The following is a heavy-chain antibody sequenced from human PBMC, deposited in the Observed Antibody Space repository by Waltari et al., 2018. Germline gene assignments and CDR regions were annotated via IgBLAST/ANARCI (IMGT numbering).Heavy chain of an antibody. J-gene: IGHJ4*02. CDR2: IGYDGSNK. D-gene: IGHD4-17*01. Sequence: QVQLVESGGGVVQPGRSLRLSCAASGFTFSSYGLPWVRPAPGKGREWVAVIGYDGSNKYYADSVKGRFTISRDNSKNTLYLQMNSLRAEDTAVYYCARDPTDDYGGNPAAYWGQGTLVTVSS. CDR1: GFTFSSYG. CDR3: ARDPTDDYGGNPAAY. V-gene: IGHV3-33*01.